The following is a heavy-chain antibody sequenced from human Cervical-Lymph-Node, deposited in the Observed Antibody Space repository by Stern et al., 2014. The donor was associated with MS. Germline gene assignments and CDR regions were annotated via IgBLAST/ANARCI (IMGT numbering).Heavy chain of an antibody. V-gene: IGHV1-46*01. Sequence: QVQLVQSGAEVKKPGASVKVSCKASGYTFTSYHMHWVRQAPGQGLEWMGISNPGGVSTTYAQNFQGRLIMTRDTSTSTVYMELSSLRSEDTALYYCARAGGYYVFDIWGQGTRVTVSS. CDR2: SNPGGVST. CDR1: GYTFTSYH. CDR3: ARAGGYYVFDI. J-gene: IGHJ3*02. D-gene: IGHD3-22*01.